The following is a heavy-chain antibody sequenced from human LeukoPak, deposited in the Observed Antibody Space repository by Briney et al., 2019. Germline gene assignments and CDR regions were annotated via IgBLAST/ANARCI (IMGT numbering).Heavy chain of an antibody. CDR2: ISSRSNYI. Sequence: GGSLRLSCAVSGFPFSSYSMNWVRQAPGKGLEWVASISSRSNYIYYGDSVKGRFTISRDNAKSSLYLQMTSLRVEDTAVYYCANLDRKLIDYWGQGTLVTVSS. J-gene: IGHJ4*02. CDR1: GFPFSSYS. CDR3: ANLDRKLIDY. V-gene: IGHV3-21*01. D-gene: IGHD1-7*01.